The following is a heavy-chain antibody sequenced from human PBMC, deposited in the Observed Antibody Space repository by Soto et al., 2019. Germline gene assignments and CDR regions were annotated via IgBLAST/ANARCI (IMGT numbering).Heavy chain of an antibody. CDR2: INHSGST. J-gene: IGHJ4*02. CDR3: ARTMVRGVIPLNFDY. V-gene: IGHV4-34*01. Sequence: SETLSLTCAVYGGSFSGYYWSWIRQPPGKGLEWIGEINHSGSTNYNPSLKSRVTISVDTSKNQFSLKLSSVTAADTAVYYCARTMVRGVIPLNFDYWGQGTLVTVSS. CDR1: GGSFSGYY. D-gene: IGHD3-10*01.